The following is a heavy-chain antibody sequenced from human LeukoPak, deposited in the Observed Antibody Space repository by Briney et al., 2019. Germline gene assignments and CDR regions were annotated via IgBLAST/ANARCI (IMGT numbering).Heavy chain of an antibody. CDR1: GFTFSDYY. V-gene: IGHV3-11*04. CDR3: ARDPDYYDSSGYYSPFDY. J-gene: IGHJ4*02. CDR2: ISSSGNNI. D-gene: IGHD3-22*01. Sequence: GGSLRLSCAASGFTFSDYYMSWIRQAPGKGLGWVSYISSSGNNIYYADSVKGRFTISRDNAKNSLYLQMNSLRAEDTAVYYCARDPDYYDSSGYYSPFDYWGQGTLVTVSS.